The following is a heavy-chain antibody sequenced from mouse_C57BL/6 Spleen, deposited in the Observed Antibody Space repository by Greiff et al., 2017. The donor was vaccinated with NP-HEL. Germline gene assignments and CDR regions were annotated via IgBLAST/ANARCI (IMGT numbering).Heavy chain of an antibody. CDR2: IDPEDGET. CDR1: GFNIKNYY. J-gene: IGHJ3*01. V-gene: IGHV14-2*01. Sequence: EVKLMESGAELVKPGASVKLSCTASGFNIKNYYMHWVKQRTEQGLEWIGRIDPEDGETKYTPKFKGKATMTADTSSNTAYLQLSSLTSEDTAVYYCARRTRVLAAFAYWGQGTLVTVSA. CDR3: ARRTRVLAAFAY. D-gene: IGHD1-1*01.